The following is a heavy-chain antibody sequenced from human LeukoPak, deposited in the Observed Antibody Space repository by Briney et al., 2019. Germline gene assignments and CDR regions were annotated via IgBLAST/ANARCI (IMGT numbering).Heavy chain of an antibody. D-gene: IGHD3-22*01. J-gene: IGHJ4*02. Sequence: PSETLSLTCTVSGGSISSYYWSWIRQPAGKGLEWIGRIYTSGSTNYNPSLKSRVIMSVDTSKNQFSLKLSSVTAADTAVYYCARGRADYFDSSGYYFDYWGQGTLVTASS. CDR2: IYTSGST. CDR3: ARGRADYFDSSGYYFDY. CDR1: GGSISSYY. V-gene: IGHV4-4*07.